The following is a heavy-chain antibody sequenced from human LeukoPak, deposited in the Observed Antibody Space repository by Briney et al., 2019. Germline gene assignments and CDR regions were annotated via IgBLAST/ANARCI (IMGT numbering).Heavy chain of an antibody. CDR2: INHSGST. V-gene: IGHV4-34*01. CDR1: GGSFSGYY. J-gene: IGHJ5*02. D-gene: IGHD2-2*02. Sequence: SETLSLTCAVYGGSFSGYYWSWIRQPPGKGLEWIGEINHSGSTNYNPSLKSRVTISVDTSKNQFSLKLSSVTAADTAVYYCARTYGYCSSTSCYTNWFDPWGQGTLVTVSS. CDR3: ARTYGYCSSTSCYTNWFDP.